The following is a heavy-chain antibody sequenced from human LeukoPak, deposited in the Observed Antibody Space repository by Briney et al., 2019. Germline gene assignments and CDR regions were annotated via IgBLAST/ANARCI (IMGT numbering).Heavy chain of an antibody. J-gene: IGHJ4*02. CDR1: GFTFSSYA. CDR2: ISGSGGST. D-gene: IGHD6-19*01. V-gene: IGHV3-23*01. Sequence: PGGPLRLSCAASGFTFSSYAMSWVRQAPGKGLEWVSAISGSGGSTYYADSVKGRFTISRDNSKNTLYLQMNSLRAEDTAVYYCAKTASEQWLVRLDYWGQGTLVTVSS. CDR3: AKTASEQWLVRLDY.